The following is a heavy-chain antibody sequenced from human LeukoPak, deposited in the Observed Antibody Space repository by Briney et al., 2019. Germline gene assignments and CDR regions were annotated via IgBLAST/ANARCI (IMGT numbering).Heavy chain of an antibody. CDR3: ASVDTAMPFYYDHGMDV. J-gene: IGHJ6*02. CDR2: IIPIFGTA. CDR1: GGTFSSYA. V-gene: IGHV1-69*13. Sequence: SVKVSCKASGGTFSSYAISWVRQAPGQGLEWMGGIIPIFGTANYAQKFQGRVTITADESTSTAYMELSSLRSEDTAVYYCASVDTAMPFYYDHGMDVWGQGTT. D-gene: IGHD5-18*01.